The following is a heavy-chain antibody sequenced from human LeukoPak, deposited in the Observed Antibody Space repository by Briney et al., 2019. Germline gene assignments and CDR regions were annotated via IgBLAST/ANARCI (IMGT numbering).Heavy chain of an antibody. D-gene: IGHD3-16*01. V-gene: IGHV3-23*01. CDR1: GFTFSSYA. CDR2: ISGSGGST. CDR3: AKLSVKGAYNWFDP. J-gene: IGHJ5*02. Sequence: GRSLRLSCAASGFTFSSYAMSWVRQAPGKGLEWVSAISGSGGSTYYADSVKGRFTISRDNSKDTLYLQMNSLRAEDTAVYYCAKLSVKGAYNWFDPWGQGTLVTVSS.